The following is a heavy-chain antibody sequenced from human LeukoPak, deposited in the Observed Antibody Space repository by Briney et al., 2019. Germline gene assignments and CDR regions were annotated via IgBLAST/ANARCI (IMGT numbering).Heavy chain of an antibody. Sequence: GGSLRLSCAAAGFIFSNNAMTWVRQAPGKGLEWVSSISSSSSYIYYADSVKGRFTISRDNAKNSLYLQMNSLRAEDTAVYYCASGVADSCSSGKICGYWGQGTLVTVSS. J-gene: IGHJ4*02. V-gene: IGHV3-21*01. CDR3: ASGVADSCSSGKICGY. CDR2: ISSSSSYI. CDR1: GFIFSNNA. D-gene: IGHD2-15*01.